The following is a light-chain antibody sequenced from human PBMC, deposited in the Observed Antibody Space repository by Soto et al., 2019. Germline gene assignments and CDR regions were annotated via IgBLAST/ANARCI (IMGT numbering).Light chain of an antibody. Sequence: QSVLTQPASVSGSPGQSITISCTGTSSDVGGYNYVSWYQHHPGKAPKLIIYEVNKRPSEVSNRFSGSKSGNTASLTISGLQPEDEADYYCNSYTTRDTFVLGSGTKLTVL. CDR3: NSYTTRDTFV. CDR1: SSDVGGYNY. V-gene: IGLV2-14*01. CDR2: EVN. J-gene: IGLJ1*01.